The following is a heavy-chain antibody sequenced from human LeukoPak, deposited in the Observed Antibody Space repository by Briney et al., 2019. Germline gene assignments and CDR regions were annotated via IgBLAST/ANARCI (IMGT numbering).Heavy chain of an antibody. CDR2: MNPNSGNT. V-gene: IGHV1-8*03. J-gene: IGHJ4*02. CDR1: GYTFTSYD. CDR3: ASGSYYVWTPVPQPPDY. D-gene: IGHD1-26*01. Sequence: GASVKVSCKASGYTFTSYDINWVRQATGQGLEWMGWMNPNSGNTGYAQKFQGRVTITRDTSASTAYMELSSLRPEDTAVYYCASGSYYVWTPVPQPPDYWGQGTLVTVSS.